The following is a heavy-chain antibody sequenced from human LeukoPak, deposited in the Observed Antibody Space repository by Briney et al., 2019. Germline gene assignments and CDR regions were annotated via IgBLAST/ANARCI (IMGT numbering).Heavy chain of an antibody. CDR3: ARGGGNFWSGYHYY. CDR1: GGSISSYY. J-gene: IGHJ4*02. V-gene: IGHV4-59*01. D-gene: IGHD3-3*01. Sequence: SEPLSLTCTVSGGSISSYYWSWIRQPPGKGLEWIGYIYYSGSTNYNPSLKSRVTISVDTSKNQFSLKLSSVTAADTAVYYCARGGGNFWSGYHYYWGQGTLVTVSS. CDR2: IYYSGST.